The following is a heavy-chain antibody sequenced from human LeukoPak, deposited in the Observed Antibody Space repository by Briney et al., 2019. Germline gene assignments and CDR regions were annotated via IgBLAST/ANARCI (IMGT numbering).Heavy chain of an antibody. CDR2: IDNDGSDT. D-gene: IGHD4-23*01. CDR1: GFTFSIYW. J-gene: IGHJ3*02. CDR3: ARGGGNHAFDI. V-gene: IGHV3-74*01. Sequence: GGSLRLSCAASGFTFSIYWMHWVRQAPGKGLVWVSRIDNDGSDTIYADSMKGRFTVSRDNAKNTLYLRMSSLRAEDTAVYYCARGGGNHAFDIWGQGTMVTVSS.